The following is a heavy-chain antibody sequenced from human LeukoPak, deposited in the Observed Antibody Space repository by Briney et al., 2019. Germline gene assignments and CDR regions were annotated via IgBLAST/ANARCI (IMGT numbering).Heavy chain of an antibody. CDR1: GYSFTTYW. CDR3: ARQVCSGGSCYLDWFDP. Sequence: GESLKISCKGSGYSFTTYWIGWVRQMPGKGLEWMGIIYPGDSDARYSPSFQGQVTISVDKSISTAYLQWSSLKASDTAMYYCARQVCSGGSCYLDWFDPWGQGTLVTVSS. J-gene: IGHJ5*02. D-gene: IGHD2-15*01. CDR2: IYPGDSDA. V-gene: IGHV5-51*01.